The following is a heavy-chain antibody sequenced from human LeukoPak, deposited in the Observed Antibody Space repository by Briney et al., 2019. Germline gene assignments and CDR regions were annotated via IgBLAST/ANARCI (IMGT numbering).Heavy chain of an antibody. J-gene: IGHJ6*02. CDR1: GFSIKSYS. D-gene: IGHD6-19*01. CDR3: AKDGPLAVAGTLDYYYYYGMDV. V-gene: IGHV3-30*18. Sequence: PGVSLRLSCAASGFSIKSYSMTWVRQAPGKGLEWVAVISYDGSNKYYADSVKGRFTISRDNSKNTLYLQMNSLRAEDTAVYYCAKDGPLAVAGTLDYYYYYGMDVWGQGTTVTVSS. CDR2: ISYDGSNK.